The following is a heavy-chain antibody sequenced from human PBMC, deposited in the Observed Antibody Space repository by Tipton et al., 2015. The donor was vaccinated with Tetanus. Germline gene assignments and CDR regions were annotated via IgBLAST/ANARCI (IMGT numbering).Heavy chain of an antibody. D-gene: IGHD3-22*01. CDR1: GYTFTGYY. J-gene: IGHJ6*02. CDR2: IDPNSGDT. CDR3: ARDRGDYIYYGMDV. V-gene: IGHV1-2*02. Sequence: QLVQSGAEVKKTGASVKVSCTASGYTFTGYYMYWVRQAPGQGLELVGWIDPNSGDTIYAQNFQGRVTMTRDTSISTVYMELSRLRSDDTAVYYCARDRGDYIYYGMDVWGPGTPVTVSS.